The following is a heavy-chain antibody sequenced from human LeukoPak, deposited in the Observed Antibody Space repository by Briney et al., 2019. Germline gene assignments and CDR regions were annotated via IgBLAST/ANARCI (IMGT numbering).Heavy chain of an antibody. D-gene: IGHD6-13*01. CDR3: ARLGGGSSWSNFDF. CDR2: ISPNSGAT. V-gene: IGHV1-2*02. J-gene: IGHJ4*02. CDR1: GYTFTGYY. Sequence: GASVKVSCKASGYTFTGYYMHWVRQAPGPGLEGMGWISPNSGATTYAQHFQDRVTMTGATSISTAYMELSSLRSDDTAVYYCARLGGGSSWSNFDFWGQGTLVTVSS.